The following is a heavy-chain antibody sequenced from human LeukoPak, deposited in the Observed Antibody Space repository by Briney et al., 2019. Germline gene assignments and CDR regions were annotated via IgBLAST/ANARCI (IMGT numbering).Heavy chain of an antibody. CDR3: TRDRSRAEDD. Sequence: GGSLRLSCAASGFTLSGHWVSWVRQAPGKGLEWVANINQGGSDKYYVDSVKGRFTISRDNANNLLYLQMNSLRGEDTAVYYCTRDRSRAEDDWGQGTLVTVSS. D-gene: IGHD1-14*01. J-gene: IGHJ4*02. CDR2: INQGGSDK. CDR1: GFTLSGHW. V-gene: IGHV3-7*01.